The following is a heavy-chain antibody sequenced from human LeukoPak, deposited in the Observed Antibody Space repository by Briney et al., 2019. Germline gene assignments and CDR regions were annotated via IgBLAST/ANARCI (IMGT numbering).Heavy chain of an antibody. Sequence: PGGSLRLSCAASGFTFSKFSMHWVRQTPGKGLEWVALVWNDGSKNYYADSVKGRFTISRDNSKDTLYLLLNSLRAEDTAVYYCAKDWSLGYGCLDYWGQGTLVTVSS. V-gene: IGHV3-33*06. D-gene: IGHD5-12*01. CDR2: VWNDGSKN. J-gene: IGHJ4*02. CDR3: AKDWSLGYGCLDY. CDR1: GFTFSKFS.